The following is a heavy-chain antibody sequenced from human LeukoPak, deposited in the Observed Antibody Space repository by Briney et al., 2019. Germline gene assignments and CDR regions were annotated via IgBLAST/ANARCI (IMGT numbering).Heavy chain of an antibody. D-gene: IGHD2-2*01. J-gene: IGHJ3*02. Sequence: SETLSLTCTVSGGSISSYYWSWIRQPPGKGLEWIGYIYYSGSTNYNPSLKSRVTISVDTSKNQFSLKLSSVTATDTAVYYCASTYCSSTSCSPLDAFDIWGQGTMVTVSS. CDR2: IYYSGST. V-gene: IGHV4-59*01. CDR3: ASTYCSSTSCSPLDAFDI. CDR1: GGSISSYY.